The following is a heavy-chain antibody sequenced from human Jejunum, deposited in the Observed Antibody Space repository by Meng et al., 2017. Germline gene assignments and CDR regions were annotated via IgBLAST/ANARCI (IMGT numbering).Heavy chain of an antibody. J-gene: IGHJ3*02. D-gene: IGHD5-18*01. Sequence: ASVKVSCKASGYSLTSYAMNWVRQAPGQGLEWMGWINTKTGNPTYAQGFRGRFVFSLDTSVSTAYLQISSLNAEDTAVYYCARVDTPMVTFDDAFDIWGQGTLVTVSS. V-gene: IGHV7-4-1*02. CDR3: ARVDTPMVTFDDAFDI. CDR2: INTKTGNP. CDR1: GYSLTSYA.